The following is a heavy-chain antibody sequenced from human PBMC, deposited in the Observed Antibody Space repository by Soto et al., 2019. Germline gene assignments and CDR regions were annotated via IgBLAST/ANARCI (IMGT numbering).Heavy chain of an antibody. CDR1: GFTFSNAW. D-gene: IGHD6-13*01. V-gene: IGHV3-15*01. CDR3: TTPYSISLWGMDV. CDR2: IKSKTDGGTT. Sequence: PGGSLRLSCAASGFTFSNAWMSWVRQAPGKGLEWVGRIKSKTDGGTTDYAAPVKGRFTISRDDSKNTLYLQMNSLKTEDTAVYYCTTPYSISLWGMDVWGQGTTVTVSS. J-gene: IGHJ6*02.